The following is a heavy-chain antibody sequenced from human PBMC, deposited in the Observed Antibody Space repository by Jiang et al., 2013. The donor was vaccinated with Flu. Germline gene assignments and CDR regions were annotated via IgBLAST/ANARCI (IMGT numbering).Heavy chain of an antibody. V-gene: IGHV5-51*01. Sequence: EWMGIIYPGDSDTRYSPSFQGQVTISADKSISTAYLQWSSLKASDTAMYYCARAVTMVRGRYFDYWGQGTLVTVSS. CDR3: ARAVTMVRGRYFDY. D-gene: IGHD3-10*01. J-gene: IGHJ4*02. CDR2: IYPGDSDT.